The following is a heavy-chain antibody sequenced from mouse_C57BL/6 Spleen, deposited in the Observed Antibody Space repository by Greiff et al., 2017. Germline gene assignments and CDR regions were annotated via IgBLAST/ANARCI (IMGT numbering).Heavy chain of an antibody. J-gene: IGHJ2*01. CDR3: ARWASTGAFDY. CDR2: IYPGDGDT. D-gene: IGHD4-1*02. CDR1: GSALGGSW. Sequence: QVQLQQSGPELVKPGASVRISCRPSGSALGGSWLNGVKRRPGMGLEWIGRIYPGDGDTNYNGKFKGKATLTADKSSSTAYMQLSSLTSEDSAVYFCARWASTGAFDYWGQGTTLTVSS. V-gene: IGHV1-82*01.